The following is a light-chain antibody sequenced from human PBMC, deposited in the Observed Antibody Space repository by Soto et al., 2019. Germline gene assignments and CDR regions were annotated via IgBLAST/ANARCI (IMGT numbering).Light chain of an antibody. J-gene: IGLJ1*01. CDR2: QVG. CDR1: TSPVGGYYY. Sequence: QCSPTLAACVSGSRRQSNRIPCTRTTSPVGGYYYVSWYQHHPGKAHKLMIYQVGNRPSGVSNRFSGSKYGNTASLTISGLQAEDEADYYCSSYTSSNTFSVFGTGTKVTVL. CDR3: SSYTSSNTFSV. V-gene: IGLV2-14*01.